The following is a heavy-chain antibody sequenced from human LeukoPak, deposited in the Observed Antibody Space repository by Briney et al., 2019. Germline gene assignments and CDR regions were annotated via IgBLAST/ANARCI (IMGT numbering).Heavy chain of an antibody. J-gene: IGHJ4*02. Sequence: GASVKVSCKASGYTFTGYHMHWVRQAPGQGLEWMGWIAPNSGGTNYAQKFQGRVTMTRDTSINTAYMEVSRLRSDDTAVYYCAREYSSSSGRLYDYWGQGTLVTVSS. CDR3: AREYSSSSGRLYDY. CDR1: GYTFTGYH. CDR2: IAPNSGGT. D-gene: IGHD6-6*01. V-gene: IGHV1-2*02.